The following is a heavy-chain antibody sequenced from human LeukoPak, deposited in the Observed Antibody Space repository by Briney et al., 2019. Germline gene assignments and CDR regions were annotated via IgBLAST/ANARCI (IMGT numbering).Heavy chain of an antibody. Sequence: GGSLRLSCAASGFTFSSYSMNWVRQAPGKGLEWASSISRSSSYIYYADSVKGRFTISRDNAKNSLYLQMNSLRAEDTAVYYCARAKYCSGGSCYFGGFDYWGQGTLVTVSS. CDR1: GFTFSSYS. CDR2: ISRSSSYI. D-gene: IGHD2-15*01. CDR3: ARAKYCSGGSCYFGGFDY. V-gene: IGHV3-21*01. J-gene: IGHJ4*02.